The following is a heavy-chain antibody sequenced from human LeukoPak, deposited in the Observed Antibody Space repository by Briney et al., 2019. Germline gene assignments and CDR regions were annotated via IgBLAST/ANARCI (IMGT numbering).Heavy chain of an antibody. D-gene: IGHD3-9*01. Sequence: GGSLRLSCAASGFTVSSNYMSWVRQAPGKGLEWVSVIYSGDNTYYADSMKGRFIISRDNSKNTLYLQMNSLRAEDTAVYYCASEMTGRASYYFDYWGQGTLVTVSS. CDR1: GFTVSSNY. CDR3: ASEMTGRASYYFDY. J-gene: IGHJ4*02. CDR2: IYSGDNT. V-gene: IGHV3-66*01.